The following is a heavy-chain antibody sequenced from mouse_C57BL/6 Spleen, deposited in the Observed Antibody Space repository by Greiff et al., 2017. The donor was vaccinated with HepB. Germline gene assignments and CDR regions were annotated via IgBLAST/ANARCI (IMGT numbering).Heavy chain of an antibody. V-gene: IGHV1-39*01. CDR1: GYSFTDYN. Sequence: VQLQQSGPELVKPGASVKISCKASGYSFTDYNMNWVKQSNGKSLEWIGVINPNYGTTSYNQKFKGKATLTVDQSSSTAYMQLNSLTSEDSAVYYCARSYYYGSEGDWYFDVWGTGTTVTVSS. J-gene: IGHJ1*03. CDR2: INPNYGTT. CDR3: ARSYYYGSEGDWYFDV. D-gene: IGHD1-1*01.